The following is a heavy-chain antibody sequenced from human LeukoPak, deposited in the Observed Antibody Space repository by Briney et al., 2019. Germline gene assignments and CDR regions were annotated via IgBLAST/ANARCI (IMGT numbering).Heavy chain of an antibody. CDR2: INPNSGGT. J-gene: IGHJ5*02. CDR1: GYTFTGYY. CDR3: ARDQVVPAAANWFDP. V-gene: IGHV1-2*02. Sequence: ASVKVSCKASGYTFTGYYMHWVRQAPGKGLEWMGWINPNSGGTNYAQKFQGRVTMTRDTSISTAYMELSRLRSDDTAVYYCARDQVVPAAANWFDPWGQGTLVTVSS. D-gene: IGHD2-2*01.